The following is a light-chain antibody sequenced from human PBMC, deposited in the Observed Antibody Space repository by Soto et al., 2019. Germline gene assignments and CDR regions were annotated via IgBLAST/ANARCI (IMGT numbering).Light chain of an antibody. CDR1: SSDVGGYEY. J-gene: IGLJ7*01. V-gene: IGLV2-14*01. Sequence: QSALTQPASVSGSPGQSITISCTGTSSDVGGYEYVSWYQHQSGKAPKLMIYEVTNRPSGVSNRFSGSKSGNTASLTISGLQAEDEADYYCSSYTSSSTLVFGGGTQLTVL. CDR2: EVT. CDR3: SSYTSSSTLV.